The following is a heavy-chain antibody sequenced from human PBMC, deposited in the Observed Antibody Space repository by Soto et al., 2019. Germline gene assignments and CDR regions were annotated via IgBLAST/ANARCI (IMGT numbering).Heavy chain of an antibody. Sequence: EVQLLESGGGLLQPGGSLRLSCAASGFTFSSYAMSWVRQAPGKGLEWVSGMSGNGGSAYYADSGKGRFTISRDNSKNTLYLQMNSLRAEDTAVYYCAKGPIFGVENIYDYWGQGTLVTVSS. CDR3: AKGPIFGVENIYDY. D-gene: IGHD3-3*01. CDR2: MSGNGGSA. J-gene: IGHJ4*02. V-gene: IGHV3-23*01. CDR1: GFTFSSYA.